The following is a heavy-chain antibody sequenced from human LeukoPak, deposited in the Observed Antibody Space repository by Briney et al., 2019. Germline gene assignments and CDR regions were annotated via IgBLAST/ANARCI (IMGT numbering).Heavy chain of an antibody. CDR3: ARGRYYYDSSGYYYVWDYYGMDV. D-gene: IGHD3-22*01. J-gene: IGHJ6*02. Sequence: SETLSLTCTVSAGSISSYYWSWIRRPPGKGLEWIGYIYYSGSTNYNPSLKSRVTISVDTSKNQFSLKLSSVTAADTAVYYCARGRYYYDSSGYYYVWDYYGMDVWGQGTTVTVSS. CDR2: IYYSGST. V-gene: IGHV4-59*12. CDR1: AGSISSYY.